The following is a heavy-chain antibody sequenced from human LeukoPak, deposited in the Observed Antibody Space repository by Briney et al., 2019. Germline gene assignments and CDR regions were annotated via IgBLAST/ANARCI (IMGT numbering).Heavy chain of an antibody. Sequence: GGSLRLSCAASGFTFSSYEMNWVRQAPGKGLEWVANIKQDGSEKYYVDSVKGRFTISRDNAKNSLYLQMNSLRAEDTAVYYCAREDIVVVPAAIGHYYYYMDVWGKGTTVTVSS. D-gene: IGHD2-2*01. CDR3: AREDIVVVPAAIGHYYYYMDV. CDR2: IKQDGSEK. J-gene: IGHJ6*03. V-gene: IGHV3-7*01. CDR1: GFTFSSYE.